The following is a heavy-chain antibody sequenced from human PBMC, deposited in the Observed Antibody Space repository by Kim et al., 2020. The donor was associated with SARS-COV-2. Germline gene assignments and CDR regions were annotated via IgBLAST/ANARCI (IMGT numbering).Heavy chain of an antibody. CDR2: IIPIFGTA. D-gene: IGHD2-2*01. V-gene: IGHV1-69*06. J-gene: IGHJ4*02. Sequence: SVKVSCKASGGTFSSYAISWVRQAPGQGLEWMGGIIPIFGTANYAQKFQGRVTITADKSTSTAYMELSSLRSEDTAVYYCARVVLAAMPYLDYWGQGTLVTVSS. CDR1: GGTFSSYA. CDR3: ARVVLAAMPYLDY.